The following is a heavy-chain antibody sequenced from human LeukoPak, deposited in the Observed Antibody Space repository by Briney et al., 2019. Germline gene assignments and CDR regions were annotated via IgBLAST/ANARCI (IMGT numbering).Heavy chain of an antibody. CDR3: TRDLGNWDIDY. J-gene: IGHJ4*02. CDR1: GGSINSGSYF. D-gene: IGHD7-27*01. V-gene: IGHV4-39*07. CDR2: IYYSGST. Sequence: SETPSLICTVSGGSINSGSYFWGWIRQPPGKGLEWIGSIYYSGSTHYNPSLKSRVTISSDTSRNQFSLKLSSVTAADTAVYYCTRDLGNWDIDYWGQGTLVTVSS.